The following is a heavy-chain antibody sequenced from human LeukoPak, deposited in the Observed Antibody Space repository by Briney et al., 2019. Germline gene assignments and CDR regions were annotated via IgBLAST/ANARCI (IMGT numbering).Heavy chain of an antibody. CDR1: GYEFVSYD. CDR2: MNPDSENT. J-gene: IGHJ4*02. Sequence: ASVKVSCKASGYEFVSYDINWVRQATGQGLEWMGWMNPDSENTGYAPKFQGRVTMTSDRSTRTAYMELTGLKSEDTGVYFCARGPLAPLVGIYRRKDYWGQGTQVTVSS. CDR3: ARGPLAPLVGIYRRKDY. V-gene: IGHV1-8*01. D-gene: IGHD5-12*01.